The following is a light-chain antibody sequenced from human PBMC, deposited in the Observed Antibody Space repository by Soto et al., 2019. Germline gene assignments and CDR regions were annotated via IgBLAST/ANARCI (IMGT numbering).Light chain of an antibody. V-gene: IGKV1-5*01. CDR2: DAS. CDR3: QQYNSYRP. CDR1: QSISDW. J-gene: IGKJ1*01. Sequence: DIQMTQSPSTLSASIGDRVTITCRVSQSISDWLAWYQQKPGKAPKLLIYDASSLESGVPSRFSGSGSGTEFTLTISSLQPDDFATYYCQQYNSYRPFGQGSK.